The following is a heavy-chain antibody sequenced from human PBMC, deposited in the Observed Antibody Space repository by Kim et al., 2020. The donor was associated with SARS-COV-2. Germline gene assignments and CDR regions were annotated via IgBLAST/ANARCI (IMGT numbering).Heavy chain of an antibody. CDR1: GFSFEHYA. J-gene: IGHJ4*02. CDR2: LNWDGDAI. Sequence: SLRLSCTGSGFSFEHYAMHWVRQAPGKGLEWVTGLNWDGDAIVYAASVKGRFTVSRDNAKKSTYLHMNSLRVEDTAFYFCAKDKANVLSSYIADWGQGTLVTVSS. V-gene: IGHV3-9*01. CDR3: AKDKANVLSSYIAD. D-gene: IGHD6-13*01.